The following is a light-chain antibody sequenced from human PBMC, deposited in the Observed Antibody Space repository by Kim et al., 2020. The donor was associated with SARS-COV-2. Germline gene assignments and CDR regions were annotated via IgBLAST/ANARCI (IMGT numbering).Light chain of an antibody. CDR3: QQRSNWHLS. Sequence: EIVLTQSPATLSLSPGERATLSCRASQSVSSYLAWYQQKPGQAPRLLIYDASNRATGIPARFSGSGSGTDFTLTISSLEPEDFAVYYCQQRSNWHLSLGQGTKLEIK. J-gene: IGKJ2*03. CDR1: QSVSSY. CDR2: DAS. V-gene: IGKV3-11*01.